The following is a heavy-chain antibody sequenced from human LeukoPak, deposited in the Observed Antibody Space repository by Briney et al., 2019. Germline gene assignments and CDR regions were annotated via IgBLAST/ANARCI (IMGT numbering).Heavy chain of an antibody. V-gene: IGHV4-34*01. J-gene: IGHJ4*02. D-gene: IGHD3-16*02. CDR1: GGSFSGYY. CDR3: ARRDYDYVWGSYPPFDY. CDR2: INHSGST. Sequence: PSETLSLTCAVYGGSFSGYYWSWIRQPPGKGLEWIGEINHSGSTNYNPSLKSRVTISVDTSKNQFSLKLTSVPAADTAVSYCARRDYDYVWGSYPPFDYWGQGTLVTVSS.